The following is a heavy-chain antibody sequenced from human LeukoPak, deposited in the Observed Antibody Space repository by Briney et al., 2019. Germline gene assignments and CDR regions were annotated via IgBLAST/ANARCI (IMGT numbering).Heavy chain of an antibody. D-gene: IGHD2-2*01. CDR1: GFTFSSYA. V-gene: IGHV3-23*01. Sequence: PGGSLRLSCAASGFTFSSYAMSWVRQAPGKGLEWVSAISGSGGSTYYADSVKGRFTISRDSSKNTLYLQMNSLRAEDTAVYYSAKLLRGVVVPAAIGFDPWGQGTLVTVSS. J-gene: IGHJ5*02. CDR3: AKLLRGVVVPAAIGFDP. CDR2: ISGSGGST.